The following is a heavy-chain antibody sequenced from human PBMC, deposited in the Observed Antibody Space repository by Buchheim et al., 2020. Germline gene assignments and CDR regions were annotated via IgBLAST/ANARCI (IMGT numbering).Heavy chain of an antibody. CDR3: ARVGQQLVYYYGMDV. CDR1: GGSISSSSYY. Sequence: QLQLQESGPGLVKPSETLSLTCTVSGGSISSSSYYWGWIRQPPGKGLEWIGSIYYSGSTYYTPSLKSRVTISVETSKNQFSLKLSSVTAADTAVYYCARVGQQLVYYYGMDVWGQGTT. D-gene: IGHD6-13*01. V-gene: IGHV4-39*07. CDR2: IYYSGST. J-gene: IGHJ6*02.